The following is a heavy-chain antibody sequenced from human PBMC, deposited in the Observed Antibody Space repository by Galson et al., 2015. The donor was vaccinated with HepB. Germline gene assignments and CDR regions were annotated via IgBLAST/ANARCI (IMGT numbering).Heavy chain of an antibody. CDR3: ARDLGGGDSGDAFDI. V-gene: IGHV1-18*04. Sequence: SVKVSCKASGYTFTSYGISWVRQAPGQGLEWMGWISAYNGNTNYAQKLQGRVTMTTDTSTSTAYMELRSLRSDDTAVYYCARDLGGGDSGDAFDIWGQGTMVTVSS. CDR2: ISAYNGNT. CDR1: GYTFTSYG. D-gene: IGHD2-21*02. J-gene: IGHJ3*02.